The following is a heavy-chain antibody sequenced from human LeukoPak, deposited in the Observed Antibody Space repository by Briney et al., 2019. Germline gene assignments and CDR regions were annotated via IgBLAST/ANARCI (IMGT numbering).Heavy chain of an antibody. D-gene: IGHD6-19*01. J-gene: IGHJ3*02. CDR2: IYYSGST. V-gene: IGHV4-59*08. CDR3: ARPREQWLGNDAFDI. CDR1: GGSISSYY. Sequence: SETLSLTCTVSGGSISSYYWSWIRQPPGKGLEWIGYIYYSGSTNYNTSLKSRVTISVDPSKNQSSLKLSSVTAADTDIYYCARPREQWLGNDAFDIWGQGAVVTVSS.